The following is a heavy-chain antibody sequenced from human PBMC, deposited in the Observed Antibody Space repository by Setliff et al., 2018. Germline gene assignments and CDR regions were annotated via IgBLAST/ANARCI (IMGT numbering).Heavy chain of an antibody. CDR2: IYWNDEK. CDR3: ARSGFYDSSGYYLDY. CDR1: GFSLSTSLVG. D-gene: IGHD3-22*01. J-gene: IGHJ4*02. V-gene: IGHV2-5*01. Sequence: GSGPTLVNPTQTLTLTCTFSGFSLSTSLVGVGWIRQPPGKALEWLALIYWNDEKRYSPSLKSRLTITKDTSKNQVVLTMTNMDPVDTAVYYCARSGFYDSSGYYLDYWGQGTLVTVSS.